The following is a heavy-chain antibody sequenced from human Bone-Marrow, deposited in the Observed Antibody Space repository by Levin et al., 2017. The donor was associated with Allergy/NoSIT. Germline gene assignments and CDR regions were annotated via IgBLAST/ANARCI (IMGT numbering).Heavy chain of an antibody. Sequence: SQTLSLTCDISGDSVSSTSAAWNWIRLSPSRGLEWLGRTYYRSKWYSDYAVSVRGRITINPDTSKNQFSLLLTSVTPDDSAVYFCARAVTRTFDYWGQGTQVTVSS. J-gene: IGHJ4*02. CDR3: ARAVTRTFDY. D-gene: IGHD6-19*01. CDR2: TYYRSKWYS. V-gene: IGHV6-1*01. CDR1: GDSVSSTSAA.